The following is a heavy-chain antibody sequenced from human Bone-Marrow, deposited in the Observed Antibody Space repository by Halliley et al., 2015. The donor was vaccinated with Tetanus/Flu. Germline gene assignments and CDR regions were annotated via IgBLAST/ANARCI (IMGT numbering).Heavy chain of an antibody. CDR1: GFTFSSYA. J-gene: IGHJ4*02. Sequence: SLRLSCAASGFTFSSYAMSWVRQAPGKGLEWVSAISGSGGNTCYPDSVKGRFTISRDSSKNTLYLQMNSLRAEDTALYYCAKEAQRITMIVVVITGSYNYLGQGTLVTVSS. V-gene: IGHV3-23*01. D-gene: IGHD3-22*01. CDR3: AKEAQRITMIVVVITGSYNY. CDR2: ISGSGGNT.